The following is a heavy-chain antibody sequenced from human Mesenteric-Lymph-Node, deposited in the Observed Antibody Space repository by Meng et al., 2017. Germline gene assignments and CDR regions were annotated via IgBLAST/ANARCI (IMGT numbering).Heavy chain of an antibody. CDR2: INHSGST. CDR1: GGSLSGYY. V-gene: IGHV4-34*01. CDR3: ARGLIRAVAATPHYYYYGMDV. J-gene: IGHJ6*02. D-gene: IGHD2-15*01. Sequence: SETLSLTCAVYGGSLSGYYWRWVRQPPEKGLEWSGEINHSGSTNYNPSLKSRVTISVDTSKNQFSLKLSSVTAADTAVYYCARGLIRAVAATPHYYYYGMDVWGQGTTVTVSS.